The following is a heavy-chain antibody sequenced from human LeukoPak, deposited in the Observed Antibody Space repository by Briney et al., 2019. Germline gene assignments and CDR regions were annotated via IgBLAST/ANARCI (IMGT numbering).Heavy chain of an antibody. CDR1: DGSVSSDKYY. J-gene: IGHJ3*01. CDR2: IYYSGTT. V-gene: IGHV4-61*01. D-gene: IGHD1-14*01. Sequence: SETLSLTCSVSDGSVSSDKYYWNWIRQPPGKGVEWIGYIYYSGTTKYNPSLKSRVTISVDTSKGQFSLKLTSVTTADTAVYYCARQDGGPGPFDVWGRGTMVTVSS. CDR3: ARQDGGPGPFDV.